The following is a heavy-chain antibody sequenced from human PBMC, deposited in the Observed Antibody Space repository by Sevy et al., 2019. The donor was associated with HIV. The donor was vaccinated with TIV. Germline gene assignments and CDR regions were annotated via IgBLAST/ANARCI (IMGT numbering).Heavy chain of an antibody. J-gene: IGHJ6*02. CDR1: GLTFSSYG. V-gene: IGHV3-30*18. D-gene: IGHD3-3*01. CDR3: AKEYFIGVPPNYYGMDV. CDR2: ISYDGSNK. Sequence: GGSLRLSCAASGLTFSSYGMHWVRQAPGKGLEWVAVISYDGSNKYYADSVKGRFTISRDNSKNTLYLQMNSLRAEDTAVYYCAKEYFIGVPPNYYGMDVWGQGTTVTVSS.